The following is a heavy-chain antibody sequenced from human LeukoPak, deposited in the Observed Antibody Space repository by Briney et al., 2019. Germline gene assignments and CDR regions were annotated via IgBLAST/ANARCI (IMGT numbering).Heavy chain of an antibody. V-gene: IGHV3-30*03. CDR1: GFTFSSYG. CDR2: ISYDGSNK. CDR3: AMTGDDFWSGGFDY. D-gene: IGHD3-3*01. J-gene: IGHJ4*02. Sequence: GGSLRLSCAASGFTFSSYGMHWVRQAPGKGLVWVAVISYDGSNKYYADSVKGRFTISRDNSKNTLYLQMNSLRAEDTAVYYCAMTGDDFWSGGFDYWGQGTLVTVSS.